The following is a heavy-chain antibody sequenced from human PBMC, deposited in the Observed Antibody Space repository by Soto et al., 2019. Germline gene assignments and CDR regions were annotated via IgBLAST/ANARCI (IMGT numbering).Heavy chain of an antibody. CDR3: AKSFTYSNTSPLDH. V-gene: IGHV3-30*18. CDR2: ISYDGSNK. D-gene: IGHD6-13*01. J-gene: IGHJ5*02. CDR1: GFTFSTYG. Sequence: ESVGGVVQPGRSLRLSCAASGFTFSTYGMHWVRQAPGKGLEWVAVISYDGSNKYYRDSVKGRFTISRDNSKNTLYLQMNSLRAEDSAVYYCAKSFTYSNTSPLDHWGQGTLVTVSS.